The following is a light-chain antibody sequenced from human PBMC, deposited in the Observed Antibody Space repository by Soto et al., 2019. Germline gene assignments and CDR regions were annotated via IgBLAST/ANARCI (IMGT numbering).Light chain of an antibody. CDR1: SSDIGGYNS. Sequence: QSVLTQPASVSGSPVQSIAISCTGTSSDIGGYNSVSWYQQHPGKAPKLMIYNVSNRPSGVSDRFSGSKSGNTASLTISGLQAEDEADYYCSSYTSSSTYVFGTGTKVTVL. CDR3: SSYTSSSTYV. CDR2: NVS. J-gene: IGLJ1*01. V-gene: IGLV2-14*01.